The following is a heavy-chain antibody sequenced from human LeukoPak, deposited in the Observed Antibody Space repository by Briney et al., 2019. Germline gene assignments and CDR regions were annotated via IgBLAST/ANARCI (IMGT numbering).Heavy chain of an antibody. V-gene: IGHV1-46*01. CDR1: GYTFTSYY. D-gene: IGHD3-22*01. CDR2: INPSGGST. J-gene: IGHJ4*02. Sequence: ASVKVSCKASGYTFTSYYMHWVRQAPGQGLEWMGIINPSGGSTSYAQKFQGRFTISRDNSKNTLYLQMNSLRAEDTAVYYCARGSSGYRTKFDYWGQGTLVTVSS. CDR3: ARGSSGYRTKFDY.